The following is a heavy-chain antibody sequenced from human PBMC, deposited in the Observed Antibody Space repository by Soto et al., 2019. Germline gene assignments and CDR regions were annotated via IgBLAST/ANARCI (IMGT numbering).Heavy chain of an antibody. D-gene: IGHD3-22*01. V-gene: IGHV3-21*01. CDR3: ARELTGFGDYDRG. CDR2: ISSSSSYI. CDR1: GFTFSSYS. J-gene: IGHJ4*02. Sequence: EVQLVESGGGLVKPGGSLRLSCAASGFTFSSYSMNWVRQAPGKGLEWVSSISSSSSYIYYADSVKGRFTISRDNAKNSLYLQMNSLRAEDTAVYYCARELTGFGDYDRGWGQGTLVTVSS.